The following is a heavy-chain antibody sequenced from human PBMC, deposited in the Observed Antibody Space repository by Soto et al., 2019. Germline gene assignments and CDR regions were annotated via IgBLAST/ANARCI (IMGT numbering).Heavy chain of an antibody. Sequence: QVTLKESGPVLVKPTETLTLTCTVSGFSLSNARMGMSWIRQPPGTALEWLAHIFFNDEKAYSTSRRSRLTISEDPSKSQGVLTMTNMDPVDTATYHCVRIAVGDGYDYNFDYWGQGTLVPVSS. CDR3: VRIAVGDGYDYNFDY. J-gene: IGHJ4*02. V-gene: IGHV2-26*01. D-gene: IGHD5-12*01. CDR1: GFSLSNARMG. CDR2: IFFNDEK.